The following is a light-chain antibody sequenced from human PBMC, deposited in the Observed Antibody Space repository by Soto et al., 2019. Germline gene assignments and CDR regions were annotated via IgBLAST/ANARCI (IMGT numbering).Light chain of an antibody. CDR1: QDISKY. CDR2: DAS. J-gene: IGKJ3*01. Sequence: DIQMTPSPSSLSASVGDRVTITCQASQDISKYLNWYQQKPGKAPKRQIYDASDLETGDPSRFSERGSGTNFTLTINGLQPEGIAKYYCQLYKSLLRFGPGTKVDIK. V-gene: IGKV1-33*01. CDR3: QLYKSLLR.